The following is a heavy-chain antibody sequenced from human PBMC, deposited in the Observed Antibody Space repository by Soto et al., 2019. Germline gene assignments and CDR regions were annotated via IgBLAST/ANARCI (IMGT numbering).Heavy chain of an antibody. J-gene: IGHJ3*02. V-gene: IGHV1-69*06. CDR3: ARGRYYDSSGYYYVSFDI. D-gene: IGHD3-22*01. CDR1: GGTFSSYA. Sequence: SVKVSCKASGGTFSSYAISWVRQAPGQGLEWMGGIIPIFGTANYAQKFQGRVTITADKSTSTAYMELSSLRSEDMAVYYCARGRYYDSSGYYYVSFDIWGQGTMVTVSS. CDR2: IIPIFGTA.